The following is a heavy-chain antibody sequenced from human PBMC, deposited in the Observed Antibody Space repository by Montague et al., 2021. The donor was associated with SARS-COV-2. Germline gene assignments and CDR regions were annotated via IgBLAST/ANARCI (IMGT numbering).Heavy chain of an antibody. J-gene: IGHJ5*02. CDR1: GGSFSGYY. V-gene: IGHV4-34*01. Sequence: SETLSLTCAVYGGSFSGYYWSWIRQPPGKGLEWIGEINHSGSTNYNPSLKSRVTISVDTSKNQFSLKLGSVTAADMAVYYCASLTLGYCSSTSCYSDWFDPWGQGTLVTVSS. CDR2: INHSGST. CDR3: ASLTLGYCSSTSCYSDWFDP. D-gene: IGHD2-2*02.